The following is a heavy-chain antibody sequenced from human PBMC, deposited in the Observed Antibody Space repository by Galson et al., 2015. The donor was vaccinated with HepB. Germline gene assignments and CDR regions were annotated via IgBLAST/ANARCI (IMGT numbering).Heavy chain of an antibody. V-gene: IGHV3-48*01. CDR2: ISSSSSTI. CDR1: GFTFSSYG. CDR3: ARDHRVQLAPFDY. J-gene: IGHJ4*02. D-gene: IGHD6-13*01. Sequence: SLRLSCAASGFTFSSYGMHWVRQAPGKGLEWVSYISSSSSTIYYADSVKGRFTISRDNAKNSLYLQMNSLRAEDTAVYYCARDHRVQLAPFDYWGQGTLVTVSS.